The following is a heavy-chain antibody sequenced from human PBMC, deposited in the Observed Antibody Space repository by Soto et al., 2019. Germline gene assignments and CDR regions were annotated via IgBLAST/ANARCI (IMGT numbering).Heavy chain of an antibody. Sequence: GGSLRLSCAASGFTFSSYWMSWVRQAPGKGLEWVANIKQDGSEKYYVDSVKGRFTISRDNAKNSLYLQMNSLRAEDTAVYYCAREFRLGDYDILTGYYTDYYYGMDVWGQGTTVTVSS. CDR1: GFTFSSYW. J-gene: IGHJ6*02. CDR2: IKQDGSEK. CDR3: AREFRLGDYDILTGYYTDYYYGMDV. V-gene: IGHV3-7*05. D-gene: IGHD3-9*01.